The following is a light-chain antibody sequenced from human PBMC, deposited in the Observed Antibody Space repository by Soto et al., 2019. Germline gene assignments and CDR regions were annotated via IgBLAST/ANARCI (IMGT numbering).Light chain of an antibody. Sequence: QSALTQPRSVSGSPGQSVTISCTGTSSDVGGYNYVSWYQQHPGKAPKLMIYDVSKRPSGVPDRFSGSKSGNTASLTISGLQAEDVADYYCCSYAGSYTPFDVFATGTKLTVL. CDR1: SSDVGGYNY. CDR3: CSYAGSYTPFDV. J-gene: IGLJ1*01. V-gene: IGLV2-11*01. CDR2: DVS.